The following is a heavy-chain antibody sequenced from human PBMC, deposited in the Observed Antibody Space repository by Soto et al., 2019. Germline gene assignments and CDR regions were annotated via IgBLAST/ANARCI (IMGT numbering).Heavy chain of an antibody. CDR1: GFALSNYW. D-gene: IGHD7-27*01. V-gene: IGHV3-7*05. CDR2: IKQDGSEK. Sequence: EVQLVESGGGLVQPGGSLRLSCVASGFALSNYWINWVRQAPGKGLEWVANIKQDGSEKNYVDSVKGRFTISRDNARNSLYLQMNSLRAEDTAAYYCATETSTWGCWGQGTPVAVSS. J-gene: IGHJ4*02. CDR3: ATETSTWGC.